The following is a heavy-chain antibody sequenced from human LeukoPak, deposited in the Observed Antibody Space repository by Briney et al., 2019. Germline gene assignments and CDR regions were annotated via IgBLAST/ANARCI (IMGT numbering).Heavy chain of an antibody. CDR3: ARSSLAAPRWVNDY. CDR1: GGTFSSYA. V-gene: IGHV1-69*05. CDR2: IIPIFGTA. D-gene: IGHD6-6*01. Sequence: GASVKVSCKASGGTFSSYAISWVRQAPGQGLEWMGGIIPIFGTANYAQKFQGRVTITTDESTSKAYIDLSRLRAEDTAVYYCARSSLAAPRWVNDYWGQGTLVTVSS. J-gene: IGHJ4*02.